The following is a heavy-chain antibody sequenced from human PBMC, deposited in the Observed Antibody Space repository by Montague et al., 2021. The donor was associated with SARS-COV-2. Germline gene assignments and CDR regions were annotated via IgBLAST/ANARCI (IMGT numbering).Heavy chain of an antibody. CDR3: AAQTDYYYYSLDV. CDR1: GGSIRNYY. J-gene: IGHJ6*02. CDR2: IYDSGNG. Sequence: SETLSLTCAVSGGSIRNYYWSWIRQPPGRGLEWIAYIYDSGNGDYNPSLKSRVTILVDTSQNQFSLKLSSVTAADTAVYYCAAQTDYYYYSLDVWGQGTTATVSS. V-gene: IGHV4-59*08.